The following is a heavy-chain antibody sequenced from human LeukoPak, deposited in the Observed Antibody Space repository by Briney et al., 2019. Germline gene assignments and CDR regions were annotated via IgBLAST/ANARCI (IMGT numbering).Heavy chain of an antibody. Sequence: SETLSLTCADSGGSISSGGYSWSWIRQPPGKGLEWIGYIYHSGSTYYNPSLKSRVTISVDRSKNQFSLKLSSVTAADTAVYYCARVYWNYIDYWGQGTLVTVSS. CDR1: GGSISSGGYS. CDR2: IYHSGST. V-gene: IGHV4-30-2*01. D-gene: IGHD2-8*02. J-gene: IGHJ4*02. CDR3: ARVYWNYIDY.